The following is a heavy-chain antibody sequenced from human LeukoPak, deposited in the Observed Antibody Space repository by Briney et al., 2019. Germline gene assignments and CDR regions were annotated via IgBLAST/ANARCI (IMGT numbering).Heavy chain of an antibody. CDR3: ARVGDILTGYHDAFDI. CDR2: IYYSGST. V-gene: IGHV4-31*03. CDR1: GGSISSGGYY. J-gene: IGHJ3*02. Sequence: SETLSLTCTVSGGSISSGGYYWSWIRQHPGKGLEWDGYIYYSGSTYYNPSLKSRVTISVDTSKNQSSLKLSSVTAADTAVYYCARVGDILTGYHDAFDIWGQGTMVTVSS. D-gene: IGHD3-9*01.